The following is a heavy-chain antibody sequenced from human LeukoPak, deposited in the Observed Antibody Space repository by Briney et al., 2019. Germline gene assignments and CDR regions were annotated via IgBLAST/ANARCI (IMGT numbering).Heavy chain of an antibody. CDR1: GFPFSNNV. D-gene: IGHD3-3*01. J-gene: IGHJ4*02. CDR3: AKTFPYGTTWYGFCDY. Sequence: TGGSLRLSCAASGFPFSNNVMTWVRQAPGRGLDWLAAIRGSSGSTYYADSVKGRFTISRDNSKNMLYLQMDSLRDEDTAVYYCAKTFPYGTTWYGFCDYWGQGALVTVSS. V-gene: IGHV3-23*01. CDR2: IRGSSGST.